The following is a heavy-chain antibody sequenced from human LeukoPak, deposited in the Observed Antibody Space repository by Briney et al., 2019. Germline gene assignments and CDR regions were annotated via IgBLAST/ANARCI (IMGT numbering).Heavy chain of an antibody. CDR3: ASLASSGRGFDAFDI. CDR1: GFTFSSYA. Sequence: PGGSLRLSCAASGFTFSSYAMHWVRQAPGKGLEWVAVISYDGSNKYYADSVKGRFTISRDNSKNTLYLQMNSLRAEDTAVYYCASLASSGRGFDAFDIWGQGTMVTVSS. V-gene: IGHV3-30-3*01. D-gene: IGHD6-19*01. CDR2: ISYDGSNK. J-gene: IGHJ3*02.